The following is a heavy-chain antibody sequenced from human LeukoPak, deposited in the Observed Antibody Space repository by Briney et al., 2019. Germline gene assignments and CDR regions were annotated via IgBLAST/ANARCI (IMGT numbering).Heavy chain of an antibody. Sequence: PGGSLRLSCAASGFTFSSYGMHWVRQAPGKGLEWVAVIWYDGSNKYYADSVKGRFTISRDNSTNTLYLQMNSLRAEDTAVYYCARDGYGPLSGAFDIWGQGTMVTVSS. V-gene: IGHV3-33*01. CDR3: ARDGYGPLSGAFDI. D-gene: IGHD5-12*01. CDR2: IWYDGSNK. CDR1: GFTFSSYG. J-gene: IGHJ3*02.